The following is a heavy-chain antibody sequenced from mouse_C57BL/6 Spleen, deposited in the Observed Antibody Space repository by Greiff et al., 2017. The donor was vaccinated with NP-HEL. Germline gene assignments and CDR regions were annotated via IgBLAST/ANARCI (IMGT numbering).Heavy chain of an antibody. CDR3: AREDYGPFAY. CDR1: GYTFTSYW. Sequence: VQLQQSGAELVRPGSSVKLSCKASGYTFTSYWMDWVKQRPGQGLEWIGNIYPSDSETHYNQKFKDKATLTVDKSSSTAYMQLSSLTSEDSAVYYCAREDYGPFAYWGQGTLVTVSA. D-gene: IGHD1-1*02. V-gene: IGHV1-61*01. J-gene: IGHJ3*01. CDR2: IYPSDSET.